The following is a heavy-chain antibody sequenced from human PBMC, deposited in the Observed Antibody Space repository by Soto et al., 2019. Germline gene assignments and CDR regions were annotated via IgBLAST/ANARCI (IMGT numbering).Heavy chain of an antibody. D-gene: IGHD3-16*01. J-gene: IGHJ4*02. Sequence: QVQLQESGPGLVKPSDTLSLTCAVSGYSISSSNWWGWIRQPPGKGLEWIGYSYYRGSTYYNPSLKSRVTMSLDTSQNQFYLKLSYVTAVDTDVYYCARTLGGVYGFDYWAQGTLVMVSS. CDR3: ARTLGGVYGFDY. CDR1: GYSISSSNW. CDR2: SYYRGST. V-gene: IGHV4-28*01.